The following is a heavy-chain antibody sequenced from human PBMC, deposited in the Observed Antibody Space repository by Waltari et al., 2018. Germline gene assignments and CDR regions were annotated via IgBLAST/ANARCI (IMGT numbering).Heavy chain of an antibody. V-gene: IGHV4-38-2*02. CDR2: IYHTGRT. Sequence: QVQLQESGPGLVTPSETLSLTCKVSGYPISSNYYWGWIRQPPGKGPEWIGTIYHTGRTYYNPSLKSRVTISVDTSKNQFSLNLNSVTAADTAVYYCARGAYHDFWGGDYPYNWFDPWGQGTLVTVSS. J-gene: IGHJ5*02. CDR3: ARGAYHDFWGGDYPYNWFDP. CDR1: GYPISSNYY. D-gene: IGHD3-3*01.